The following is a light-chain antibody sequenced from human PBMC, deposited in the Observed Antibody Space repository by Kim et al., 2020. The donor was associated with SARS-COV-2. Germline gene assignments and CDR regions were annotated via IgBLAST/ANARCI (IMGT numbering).Light chain of an antibody. J-gene: IGLJ2*01. CDR1: SLRSYY. CDR2: GKN. V-gene: IGLV3-19*01. Sequence: AVGQTVTIPCQGDSLRSYYASWYQQKPGQAPVLVIYGKNNRPSGIPDRFSGSSSGNTASLTITGAQAEDEADYYCNSRDSSGNHVVFGGGTQLTVL. CDR3: NSRDSSGNHVV.